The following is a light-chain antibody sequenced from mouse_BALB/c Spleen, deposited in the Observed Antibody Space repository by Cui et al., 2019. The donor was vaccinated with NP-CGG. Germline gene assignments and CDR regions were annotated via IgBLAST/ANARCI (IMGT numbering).Light chain of an antibody. CDR3: ALLYSTHLV. J-gene: IGLJ1*01. V-gene: IGLV2*02. Sequence: QAVVTQESALTTPPGGTVILTCRSSTGPVTTSNYANWVQEKPGHLFTGLIGGTSNRSPGFPVRFSRLLIGGKASLIIPGAQTEDDAMYFCALLYSTHLVVGGGTKTDCP. CDR1: TGPVTTSNY. CDR2: GTS.